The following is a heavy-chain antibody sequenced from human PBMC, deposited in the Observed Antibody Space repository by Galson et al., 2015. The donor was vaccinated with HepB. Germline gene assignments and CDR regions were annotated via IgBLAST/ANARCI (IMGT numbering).Heavy chain of an antibody. V-gene: IGHV3-33*01. Sequence: SLRLSCAASGFIFTHYGMHWVRQAPGKGLEWAAVIWYDGSKKYYADSVKGRFTISRDNSKNTLYLQMNSLRAEDTAVYYCARGLIWSGPPYHYGLDVWSQGTTVTVSS. CDR1: GFIFTHYG. CDR3: ARGLIWSGPPYHYGLDV. D-gene: IGHD3-3*01. CDR2: IWYDGSKK. J-gene: IGHJ6*02.